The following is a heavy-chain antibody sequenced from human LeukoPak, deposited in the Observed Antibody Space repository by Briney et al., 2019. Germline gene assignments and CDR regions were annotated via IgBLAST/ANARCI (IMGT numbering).Heavy chain of an antibody. Sequence: SGGSLRLSCAASGFTFSDYWMHWVRQAPGKGLEWVANIKQDGSAKYYVDSVKGRFTISRDNAKNSLYLQMNSLRAEDTAVYYCARDYGVAGLFDPWGQGTLVSVSS. CDR3: ARDYGVAGLFDP. D-gene: IGHD4-17*01. CDR2: IKQDGSAK. CDR1: GFTFSDYW. V-gene: IGHV3-7*03. J-gene: IGHJ5*02.